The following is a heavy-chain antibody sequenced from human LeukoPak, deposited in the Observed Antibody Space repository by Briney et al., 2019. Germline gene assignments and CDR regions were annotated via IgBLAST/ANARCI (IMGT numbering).Heavy chain of an antibody. CDR2: IIHVSGTT. Sequence: SVKVSCKPSGGTFSSYAISWVRQAPGQGLERLGGIIHVSGTTNYAQNFQGRVTITADESTNTAYMELSSLRSEDTAVYYCARSYYDYVWGSFRYTLDYWGQGTLVTVSS. D-gene: IGHD3-16*02. CDR3: ARSYYDYVWGSFRYTLDY. J-gene: IGHJ4*02. CDR1: GGTFSSYA. V-gene: IGHV1-69*01.